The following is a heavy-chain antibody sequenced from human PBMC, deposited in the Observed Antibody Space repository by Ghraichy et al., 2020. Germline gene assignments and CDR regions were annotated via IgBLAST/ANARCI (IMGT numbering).Heavy chain of an antibody. Sequence: SQILSLTCAISGDSVSSNSAAWNWIRQSPSRGLEWLGRTYYRSKWYNDYAVSVKSRISINPDTSKNQFSLQLNSVTPEDTAVYYCARDHNSPQTTVVTPGSYYYGMDVWGQGTTVTVSS. CDR3: ARDHNSPQTTVVTPGSYYYGMDV. D-gene: IGHD4-23*01. V-gene: IGHV6-1*01. J-gene: IGHJ6*02. CDR1: GDSVSSNSAA. CDR2: TYYRSKWYN.